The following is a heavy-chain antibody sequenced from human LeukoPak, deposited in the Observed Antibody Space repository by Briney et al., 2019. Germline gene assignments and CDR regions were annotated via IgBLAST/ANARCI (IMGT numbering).Heavy chain of an antibody. J-gene: IGHJ4*02. D-gene: IGHD3-3*01. V-gene: IGHV1-69*04. CDR1: GGTFSSYA. CDR3: ARDQAYDFWSGYSNFDY. CDR2: IIPILGIA. Sequence: SVKVSCKASGGTFSSYAISWVRQAPGQGLEWMGRIIPILGIANYAQKFQGRVTMTRDTSTSTVYMELSSLRSEDTAVYYCARDQAYDFWSGYSNFDYWGQGTLVTVSS.